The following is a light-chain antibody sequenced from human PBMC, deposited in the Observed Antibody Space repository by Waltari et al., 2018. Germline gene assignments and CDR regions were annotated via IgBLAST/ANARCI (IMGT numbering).Light chain of an antibody. CDR2: EDN. J-gene: IGLJ3*02. CDR1: SGTIASNY. V-gene: IGLV6-57*04. CDR3: QSYDSSNQGV. Sequence: NFMLTQPHSVSESPGKTVTISCTRSSGTIASNYLQWYQHRPGSAPTTVIYEDNERPSGVPDRFSGSIDSSSNSASLTISGLKTEDEADYFCQSYDSSNQGVFGGGTKLTVL.